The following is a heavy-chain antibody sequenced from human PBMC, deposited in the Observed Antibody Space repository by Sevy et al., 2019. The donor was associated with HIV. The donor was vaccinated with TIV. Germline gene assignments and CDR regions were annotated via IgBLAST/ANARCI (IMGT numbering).Heavy chain of an antibody. CDR2: INHSGRT. J-gene: IGHJ6*02. Sequence: SETLSLTCGVYGESFSDHYWSWVRQPPGKGLEWIGEINHSGRTSYSPSLKSRVTISVDTSKNQFSLNMTSVTAADTAMYYCVRGGRSAMARITGYYYGMDVWGQGTTVTVSS. D-gene: IGHD5-12*01. CDR1: GESFSDHY. V-gene: IGHV4-34*01. CDR3: VRGGRSAMARITGYYYGMDV.